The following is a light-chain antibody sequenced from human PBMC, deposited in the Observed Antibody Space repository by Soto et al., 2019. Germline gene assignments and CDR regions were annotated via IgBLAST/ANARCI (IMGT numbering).Light chain of an antibody. Sequence: DIQMTQSPSSLSASVGDRVTITCRASQSISNYLNWYQQKPGKAPKLLIYAASSLQSGVPSRFSGSGSGTDFTLTFSSLQPEDFASYYCQQSYITLWTFGQGTKVEIK. CDR3: QQSYITLWT. V-gene: IGKV1-39*01. CDR1: QSISNY. J-gene: IGKJ1*01. CDR2: AAS.